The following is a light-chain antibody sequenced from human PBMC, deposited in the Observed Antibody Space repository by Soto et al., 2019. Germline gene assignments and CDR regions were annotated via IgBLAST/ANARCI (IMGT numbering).Light chain of an antibody. V-gene: IGLV3-21*02. CDR2: DSS. J-gene: IGLJ1*01. CDR3: QVWDSSSDHYV. CDR1: NIGTKR. Sequence: SSELTQPPSVSVAPGQTATISCGGNNIGTKRVNWYQQMPGQAPVLVVYDSSDRPSGIPERFSGSNSGNTATLIINRVEAGDDADYYCQVWDSSSDHYVFGTGTKVTVL.